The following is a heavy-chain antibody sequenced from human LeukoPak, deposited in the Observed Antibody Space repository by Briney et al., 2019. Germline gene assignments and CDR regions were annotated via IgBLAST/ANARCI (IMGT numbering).Heavy chain of an antibody. CDR1: GFTFSSYA. Sequence: GGSLRLSCAASGFTFSSYAMSWVRQAPGKGLEWVSVISGSGGSTSYADSVKGRFTISRDNSKNTLYVQMNSLRGEDTAVYYCAKERRRGSSYGLDAFDLWGQGTMVTVSS. CDR2: ISGSGGST. J-gene: IGHJ3*01. D-gene: IGHD5-18*01. CDR3: AKERRRGSSYGLDAFDL. V-gene: IGHV3-23*01.